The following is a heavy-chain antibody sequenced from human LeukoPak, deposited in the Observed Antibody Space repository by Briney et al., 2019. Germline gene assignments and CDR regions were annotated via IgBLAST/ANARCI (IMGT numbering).Heavy chain of an antibody. D-gene: IGHD5-12*01. Sequence: GGSLRLSCAASGFTFSSYWMSWVRQAPGKGLEWVANIKQDGSEKYYVDSVKGRFTISRDNAKNSLYLQMNSLRAEDTAVYYCARTRSGYDYHHFDYWGQGTLVTVSS. CDR3: ARTRSGYDYHHFDY. CDR2: IKQDGSEK. CDR1: GFTFSSYW. V-gene: IGHV3-7*01. J-gene: IGHJ4*02.